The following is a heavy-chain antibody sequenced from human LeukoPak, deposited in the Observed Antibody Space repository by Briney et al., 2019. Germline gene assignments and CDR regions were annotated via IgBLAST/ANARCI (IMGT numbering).Heavy chain of an antibody. D-gene: IGHD3-22*01. CDR1: GGSISSGGYS. Sequence: PSETLSLTCAVSGGSISSGGYSWSWIRQPPGKGLEWIGYIYRSGRTYYNPSLKSRVTISVDRSKDQFSLKLSSVTAADTAVYYCARGRDYYDSSGYVGYYFDYWGQGTLVTVSS. CDR3: ARGRDYYDSSGYVGYYFDY. V-gene: IGHV4-30-2*01. CDR2: IYRSGRT. J-gene: IGHJ4*02.